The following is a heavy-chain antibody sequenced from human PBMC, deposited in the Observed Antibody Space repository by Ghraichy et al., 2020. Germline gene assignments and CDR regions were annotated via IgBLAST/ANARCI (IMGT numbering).Heavy chain of an antibody. J-gene: IGHJ3*02. V-gene: IGHV3-21*01. CDR1: GFTFSSYS. CDR3: ARLRIAVAGYDAFDI. Sequence: GESLNISCAASGFTFSSYSMNWVRQAPGKGLEWVSSISSSSSYIYYADSVKGRFTISRDNAKNSLYLQMNSLRAEDTAVYYCARLRIAVAGYDAFDIWGQGTMVTVSS. CDR2: ISSSSSYI. D-gene: IGHD6-19*01.